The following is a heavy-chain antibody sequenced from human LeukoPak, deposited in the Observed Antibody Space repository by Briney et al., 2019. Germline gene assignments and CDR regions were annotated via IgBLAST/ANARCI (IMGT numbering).Heavy chain of an antibody. V-gene: IGHV3-30*18. CDR1: GFAFSSYG. Sequence: GRSLRLSCAASGFAFSSYGMHWVRQAPGKGLEWVAVISYDGSNKYYADSVKGRFTISRDNSKNTLYLQMNSLRAEDTAVYYCAKDEGSGYQLSLPDYWGQGTLVTVSS. CDR3: AKDEGSGYQLSLPDY. D-gene: IGHD2-2*01. J-gene: IGHJ4*02. CDR2: ISYDGSNK.